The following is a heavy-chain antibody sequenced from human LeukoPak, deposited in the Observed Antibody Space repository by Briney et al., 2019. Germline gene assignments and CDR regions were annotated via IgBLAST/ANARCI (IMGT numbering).Heavy chain of an antibody. CDR2: INHSGST. J-gene: IGHJ4*02. D-gene: IGHD2-2*01. Sequence: TSQTLSLTCTVSGGSISSGDYYWSWIRQPPGKGLEWIGEINHSGSTNYNPSLKSRVTISVDTSKNQFSLKLSSVTAADTAVYYCARLRVPAAATFDYWGQGTLVTVSS. CDR3: ARLRVPAAATFDY. V-gene: IGHV4-30-4*08. CDR1: GGSISSGDYY.